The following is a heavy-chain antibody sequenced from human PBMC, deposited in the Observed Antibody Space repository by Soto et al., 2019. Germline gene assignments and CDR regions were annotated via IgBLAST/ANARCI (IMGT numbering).Heavy chain of an antibody. J-gene: IGHJ4*02. CDR1: GGSISSGGYS. CDR3: ARVRGIQLWTYFDY. CDR2: IYHSGST. D-gene: IGHD5-18*01. V-gene: IGHV4-30-2*01. Sequence: SETLSLTCAVSGGSISSGGYSWSWIRQPPGKGLEWIGYIYHSGSTYYNPSLKSRVTISVDRSKNQFSLKLSSVTAADTAVYYCARVRGIQLWTYFDYWGQGTLVTVS.